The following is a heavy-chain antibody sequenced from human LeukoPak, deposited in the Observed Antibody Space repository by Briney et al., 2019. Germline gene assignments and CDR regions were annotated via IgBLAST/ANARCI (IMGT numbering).Heavy chain of an antibody. CDR2: ISSSSSYI. V-gene: IGHV3-21*01. CDR3: ARESVLRAFEWSGN. D-gene: IGHD3-9*01. CDR1: GFTFSSYS. J-gene: IGHJ4*02. Sequence: PGGSLRLSCAASGFTFSSYSMNWVRQAPGKGLEWVSSISSSSSYIYYADSVKGRFTISRDNAKNSLYLQMNSLRAEDTAVYYCARESVLRAFEWSGNWGQGTLVTVSS.